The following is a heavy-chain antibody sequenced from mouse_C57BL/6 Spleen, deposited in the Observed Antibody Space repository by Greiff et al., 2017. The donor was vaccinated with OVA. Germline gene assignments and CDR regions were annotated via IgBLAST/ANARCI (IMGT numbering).Heavy chain of an antibody. Sequence: QVQLQQSGPELVKPGASVKISCKASGYAFSSSWMNWVKQRPGKGLEWIGRIYPGDGDTNYNGKFKGKATLTADKSSSAAYMQLSSLTSEDCAVYCCARSSNSPDYWGQGTTHTVSS. V-gene: IGHV1-82*01. D-gene: IGHD2-5*01. CDR2: IYPGDGDT. CDR1: GYAFSSSW. CDR3: ARSSNSPDY. J-gene: IGHJ2*01.